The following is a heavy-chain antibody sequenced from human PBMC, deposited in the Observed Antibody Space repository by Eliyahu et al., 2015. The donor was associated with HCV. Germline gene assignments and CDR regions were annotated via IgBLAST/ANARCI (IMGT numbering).Heavy chain of an antibody. CDR1: GFTFSTYA. J-gene: IGHJ4*02. Sequence: EVQLLESGGGLVQPGGSLRLSCAASGFTFSTYAMSWVRQAXGKGLXXLSAITDSGGGTYYADSVRGRFTISRDNSKNTLYLQMNSLSADDTAVYFCANVIHGTPSQPIFDFWGQGTLATVSS. CDR3: ANVIHGTPSQPIFDF. V-gene: IGHV3-23*01. CDR2: ITDSGGGT. D-gene: IGHD2-21*01.